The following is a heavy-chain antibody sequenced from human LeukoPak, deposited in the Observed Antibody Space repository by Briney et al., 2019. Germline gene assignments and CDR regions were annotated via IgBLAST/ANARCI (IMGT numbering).Heavy chain of an antibody. CDR1: GFTFSSYA. CDR3: AKPYCSSTSCYLGAPYYYYYGMDV. V-gene: IGHV3-23*01. D-gene: IGHD2-2*01. Sequence: GGSLRLSCAASGFTFSSYAMSWVRQAPGKGLEWVSAISGSGGSTYYADSVKGRFTISRDNSKNTLYLQMNSLGAEDTAVYYCAKPYCSSTSCYLGAPYYYYYGMDVWGQGTTVTVSS. CDR2: ISGSGGST. J-gene: IGHJ6*02.